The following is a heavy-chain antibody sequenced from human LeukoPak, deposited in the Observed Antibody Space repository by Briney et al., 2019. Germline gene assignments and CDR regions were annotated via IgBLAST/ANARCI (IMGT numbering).Heavy chain of an antibody. CDR2: INPNSGGT. D-gene: IGHD6-13*01. V-gene: IGHV1-2*02. J-gene: IGHJ4*02. CDR3: ARVHPSGSSSWSTLIDY. Sequence: ASVKVSCKASGYTFTGYYMHWVRQAPGQGLEWMGWINPNSGGTNYAQKFQGRVTMTRDTSISTAYMELSRLRSDDTAVYYCARVHPSGSSSWSTLIDYWGQGTLVTVSS. CDR1: GYTFTGYY.